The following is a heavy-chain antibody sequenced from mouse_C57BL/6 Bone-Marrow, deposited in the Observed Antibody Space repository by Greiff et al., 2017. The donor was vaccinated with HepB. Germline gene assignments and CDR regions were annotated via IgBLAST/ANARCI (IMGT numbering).Heavy chain of an antibody. J-gene: IGHJ2*01. Sequence: DVKLVDSGGGLVQPGGSMKLSCVASGFTFSNYWMNWVRQSPEKGLEWVAQIRLKSDNYATHYAESVKGRFTISRDDSKSSVYLQMNNLRAEDTGIYYCTDSSGFDYWGQGTTLTVSS. CDR3: TDSSGFDY. CDR1: GFTFSNYW. CDR2: IRLKSDNYAT. D-gene: IGHD3-2*02. V-gene: IGHV6-3*01.